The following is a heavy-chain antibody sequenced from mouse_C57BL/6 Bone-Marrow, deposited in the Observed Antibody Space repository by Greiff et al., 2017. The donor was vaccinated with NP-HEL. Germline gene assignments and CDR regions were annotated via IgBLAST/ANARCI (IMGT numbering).Heavy chain of an antibody. CDR1: GFTFSSYA. J-gene: IGHJ2*01. V-gene: IGHV5-4*01. CDR3: ARDQWLLPYFDY. CDR2: ISDGGSYT. Sequence: DVKLVESGGGLVKPGGSLKFSCAASGFTFSSYAMSWVRQTPEKRLEWVATISDGGSYTYYPDNVKGRFTISRDNAKNNLYLQMSHLKSEDTAMYYCARDQWLLPYFDYWGQGTTLTVSS. D-gene: IGHD2-3*01.